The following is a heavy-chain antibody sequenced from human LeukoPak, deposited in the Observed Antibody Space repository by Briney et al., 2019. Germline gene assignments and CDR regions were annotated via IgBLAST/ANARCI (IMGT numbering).Heavy chain of an antibody. CDR3: ARGRPHGNDY. CDR1: GFTVSINY. J-gene: IGHJ4*02. V-gene: IGHV3-74*01. D-gene: IGHD4-23*01. CDR2: IASDGSST. Sequence: GGSLRLSCAASGFTVSINYMNWVRQAPGKGLVWVSRIASDGSSTTYADSVKGRFSISRDNAKNTLYLQMNSLRVEDTAVYYCARGRPHGNDYWGQGTLVTVSS.